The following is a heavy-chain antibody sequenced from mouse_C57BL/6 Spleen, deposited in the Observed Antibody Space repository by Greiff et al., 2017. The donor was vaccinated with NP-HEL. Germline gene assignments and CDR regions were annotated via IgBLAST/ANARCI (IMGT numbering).Heavy chain of an antibody. CDR3: ARVLGDY. D-gene: IGHD4-1*01. CDR2: INPSSGYT. J-gene: IGHJ4*01. CDR1: GYTFTSYW. Sequence: VQLQQSGAELAKPGASVKLSCKASGYTFTSYWMHWVKQRPGQGLEWIGYINPSSGYTKYNQKFKDKATLTEDKSSSTASMQLSRLTYEDSAVYYCARVLGDYWDQGTSFNVSS. V-gene: IGHV1-7*01.